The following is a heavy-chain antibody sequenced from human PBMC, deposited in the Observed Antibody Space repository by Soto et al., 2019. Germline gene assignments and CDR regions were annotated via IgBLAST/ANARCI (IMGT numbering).Heavy chain of an antibody. Sequence: SETLSLTCAVYGKSLSGYCWSWIRQPPGKALEWIGEINHSGNTNYNPSLKSRVTISVDTSKNQFFLNLSSVTAADTAMYYCARHHVRGRTIAGAAEFWGQGTLVTVSS. J-gene: IGHJ4*02. V-gene: IGHV4-34*01. CDR2: INHSGNT. D-gene: IGHD1-26*01. CDR3: ARHHVRGRTIAGAAEF. CDR1: GKSLSGYC.